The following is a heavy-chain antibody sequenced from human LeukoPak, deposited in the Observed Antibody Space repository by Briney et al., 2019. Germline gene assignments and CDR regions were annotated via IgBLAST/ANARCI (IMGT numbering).Heavy chain of an antibody. CDR1: GGSISSGGYY. V-gene: IGHV4-31*03. CDR2: IYYSGNT. CDR3: ARFRDGSRPFDI. D-gene: IGHD5-24*01. Sequence: SETMSLTCTVSGGSISSGGYYWNWIRHLPGKGLEWIGYIYYSGNTYYNPSLKSRITISLDTSENQFSLKLSSVTAADTAVYYGARFRDGSRPFDIWGQGTMVTVSS. J-gene: IGHJ3*02.